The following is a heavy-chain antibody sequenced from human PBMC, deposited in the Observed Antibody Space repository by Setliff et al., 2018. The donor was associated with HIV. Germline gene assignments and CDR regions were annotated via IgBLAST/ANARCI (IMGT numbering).Heavy chain of an antibody. CDR1: GGTFSSYA. CDR2: IIPIFGTA. D-gene: IGHD1-7*01. Sequence: SVKVSCKASGGTFSSYAISWVRQAPGQGLEWMGGIIPIFGTANYAQKFQGRVTITADESTSTAYMELSSLRSDDTAVYYCVRNPRELLYWGQGTLVTVSS. V-gene: IGHV1-69*13. CDR3: VRNPRELLY. J-gene: IGHJ4*02.